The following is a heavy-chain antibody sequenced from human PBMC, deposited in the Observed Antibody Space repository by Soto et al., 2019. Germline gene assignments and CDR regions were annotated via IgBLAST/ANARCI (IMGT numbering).Heavy chain of an antibody. CDR2: IYYSGST. V-gene: IGHV4-30-4*01. J-gene: IGHJ5*02. CDR3: DRTLYDSSGHDFDP. D-gene: IGHD3-22*01. CDR1: GGSISSGDYY. Sequence: SETLSLTCTVSGGSISSGDYYWSWIRQPPGKGLEWIGYIYYSGSTYYNPSLKSRVTISVDTSKNQFSLKLSSVTAADTAVYYCDRTLYDSSGHDFDPSGQGTLVTVSS.